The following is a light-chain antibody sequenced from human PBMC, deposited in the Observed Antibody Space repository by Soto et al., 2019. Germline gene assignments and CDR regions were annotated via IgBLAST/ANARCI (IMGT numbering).Light chain of an antibody. CDR1: QSVLYSANNKNY. V-gene: IGKV4-1*01. CDR2: WAS. Sequence: DIVMTQSPDSLAGYLGERATINCKSSQSVLYSANNKNYLAWYQQKPGQPPKLLIYWASTRESGVPDRFSGSGSGTDFTLTISSLQAEDVAVYYCQQYYSTPITFGQGTRLEI. CDR3: QQYYSTPIT. J-gene: IGKJ5*01.